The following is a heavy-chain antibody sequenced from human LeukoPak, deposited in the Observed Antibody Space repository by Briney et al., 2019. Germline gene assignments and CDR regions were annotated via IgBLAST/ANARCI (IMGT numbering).Heavy chain of an antibody. Sequence: GGSLRLSCAAFGFTFSSHGIPWVRQAPGKGLEWVAVIWYDGSNEYYAESVQGRFTISRDNSKNILYLHMNSLRAEDTAVYYCARQNYRQFDYWGQGTLVTISS. D-gene: IGHD3-10*01. J-gene: IGHJ4*02. CDR3: ARQNYRQFDY. CDR2: IWYDGSNE. CDR1: GFTFSSHG. V-gene: IGHV3-33*01.